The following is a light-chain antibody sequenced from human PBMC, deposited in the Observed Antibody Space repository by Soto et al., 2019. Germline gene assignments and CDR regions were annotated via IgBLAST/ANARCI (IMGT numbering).Light chain of an antibody. CDR1: RGISSA. V-gene: IGKV1D-13*01. Sequence: AIQLTQSPSSLSASVGDRVTITCRASRGISSALAWYQQKPGKAPKLLIYDASSLESGVPSRFSGSGSGTDFTLTISSLQPEDFATYYCQQFNNYPQAFGQGTRLEIK. CDR3: QQFNNYPQA. J-gene: IGKJ5*01. CDR2: DAS.